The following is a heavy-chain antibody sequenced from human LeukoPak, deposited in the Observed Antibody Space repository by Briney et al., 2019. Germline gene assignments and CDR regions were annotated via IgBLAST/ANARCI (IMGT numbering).Heavy chain of an antibody. D-gene: IGHD3-16*01. J-gene: IGHJ4*02. CDR1: GFTFSSYS. CDR3: AREMINQAFDY. V-gene: IGHV4-34*01. CDR2: INHSGST. Sequence: GSLRLSCAASGFTFSSYSMNWVRQPPGKGLEWIGEINHSGSTNYNPSLKSRVTISVDTSKNQFSLKLSSVTAADTAVYYCAREMINQAFDYWGQGTLVTVSS.